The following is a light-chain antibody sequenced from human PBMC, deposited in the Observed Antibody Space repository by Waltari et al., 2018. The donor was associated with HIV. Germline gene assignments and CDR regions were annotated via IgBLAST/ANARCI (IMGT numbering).Light chain of an antibody. CDR1: SSNIGSNT. V-gene: IGLV1-44*01. CDR2: SNH. J-gene: IGLJ2*01. Sequence: QSVLTQPPSASGTPGQRVTISSSGSSSNIGSNTVNWYQQLPGTAPTLLIYSNHQRPSGVPDRFSGSKSGTSASLAISGLQSEDEADYYCAAWDDSLNGVVFGGGTKLTVL. CDR3: AAWDDSLNGVV.